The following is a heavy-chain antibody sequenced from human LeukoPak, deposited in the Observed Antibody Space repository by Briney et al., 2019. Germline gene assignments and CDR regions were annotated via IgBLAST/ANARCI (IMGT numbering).Heavy chain of an antibody. CDR2: ISPSGGAT. J-gene: IGHJ5*02. CDR3: AKDLLGWFDP. Sequence: PGGSLRLSCAAAGFTFSTSVMTWARHAPGKGLHWVSSISPSGGATYYADSVKGRLTISRDNSKNTLYLQMNNLRAEDTALYYCAKDLLGWFDPWGEGTLVTVSS. CDR1: GFTFSTSV. V-gene: IGHV3-23*01. D-gene: IGHD7-27*01.